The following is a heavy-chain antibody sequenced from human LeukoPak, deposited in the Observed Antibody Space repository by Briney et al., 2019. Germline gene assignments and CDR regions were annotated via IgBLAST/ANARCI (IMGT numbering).Heavy chain of an antibody. V-gene: IGHV1-2*02. CDR2: INTKSGDT. J-gene: IGHJ4*02. CDR3: ARDGDSPMVDFDY. D-gene: IGHD5-18*01. Sequence: ASVKVSCKASGYTFSDEYMYWARQAPGQGLEWMGWINTKSGDTRYAQKFQGRVTMTRDTSIGTIFMELRGLRSDDTGVYYCARDGDSPMVDFDYWGQGTLVTVSS. CDR1: GYTFSDEY.